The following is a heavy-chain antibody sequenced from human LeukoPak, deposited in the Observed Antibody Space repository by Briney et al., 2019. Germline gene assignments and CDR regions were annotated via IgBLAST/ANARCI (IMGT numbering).Heavy chain of an antibody. D-gene: IGHD5-18*01. J-gene: IGHJ4*02. V-gene: IGHV4-59*01. CDR3: ARRGYTGIDY. CDR1: GGSISSYY. Sequence: SETLSLTCTVSGGSISSYYWSWIRQPPGKGLEWIGYIYYSESTNYNPSLKSRVTISVDTSKNQFSLKLSSVTAADTAVYYCARRGYTGIDYWGQGTLVTVSS. CDR2: IYYSEST.